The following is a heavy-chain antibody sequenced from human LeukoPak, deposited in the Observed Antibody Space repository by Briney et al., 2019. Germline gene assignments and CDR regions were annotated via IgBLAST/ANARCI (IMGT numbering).Heavy chain of an antibody. V-gene: IGHV4-59*11. Sequence: PSQTLSLTCTLSGGSFSSHYSSCIRHPPGKGLEWIGYISYIVSTNYSPSLKCRVTISVVPSKNQFCLKLSAVTAADTAVYYCARDPTTVTKGLDIWGQGTMVTVSS. CDR2: ISYIVST. CDR3: ARDPTTVTKGLDI. J-gene: IGHJ3*02. D-gene: IGHD4-17*01. CDR1: GGSFSSHY.